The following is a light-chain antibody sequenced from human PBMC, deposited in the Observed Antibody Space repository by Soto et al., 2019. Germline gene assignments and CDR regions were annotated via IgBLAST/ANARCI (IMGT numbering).Light chain of an antibody. CDR3: QQRNSWPPTFT. J-gene: IGKJ5*01. Sequence: EIVLTQSPATLSLSPGEISTLXXRASQSVGSFLAWYQQKPGQAPRLLXXDTSIRATGIPARFSGSGSGTDFTLTISSLEPEDFAVYYCQQRNSWPPTFTFGQGTRLEIK. CDR2: DTS. CDR1: QSVGSF. V-gene: IGKV3-11*01.